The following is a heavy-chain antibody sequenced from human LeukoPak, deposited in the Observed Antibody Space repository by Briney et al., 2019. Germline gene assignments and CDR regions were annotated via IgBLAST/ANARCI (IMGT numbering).Heavy chain of an antibody. CDR1: GFIFRNYG. V-gene: IGHV3-33*01. Sequence: PGGSLRLSCVASGFIFRNYGMHWVRQAPGKGLEWVAVIWYDGSNKYYADSVKGRFTISRDDSKNTLYLQMNSLGAEDTAVYYCASENYYDSSGYYYLHPFDYWGQGTLVTVSS. D-gene: IGHD3-22*01. CDR2: IWYDGSNK. J-gene: IGHJ4*02. CDR3: ASENYYDSSGYYYLHPFDY.